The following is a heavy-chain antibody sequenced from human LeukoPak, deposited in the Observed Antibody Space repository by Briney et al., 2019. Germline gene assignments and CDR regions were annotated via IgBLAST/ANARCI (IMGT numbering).Heavy chain of an antibody. Sequence: AGGSLRLSCAASGFTFSSYSMIWVRQAPGKGLEWVSYISSSGAIIYYADSVKGRFTISRDNAENSLFLHMNSLRAEDTAVYYCARVLSATVACDYWGQGTLVTVSS. CDR3: ARVLSATVACDY. D-gene: IGHD4-17*01. CDR1: GFTFSSYS. CDR2: ISSSGAII. J-gene: IGHJ4*02. V-gene: IGHV3-48*01.